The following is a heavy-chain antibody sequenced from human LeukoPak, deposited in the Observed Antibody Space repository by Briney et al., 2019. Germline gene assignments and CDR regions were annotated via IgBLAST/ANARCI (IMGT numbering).Heavy chain of an antibody. CDR2: IYSGGST. CDR1: GFTVSSNY. J-gene: IGHJ3*02. D-gene: IGHD2-2*01. Sequence: GGSLRLSCAASGFTVSSNYMSWVRQAPGKGLEWVSVIYSGGSTYYADSVKGRFTISRDNSKNTLYLQMNSLRAEDTAVYYCVSRGCSSTSCYFGAFDIWGQGTMVTVSS. V-gene: IGHV3-53*01. CDR3: VSRGCSSTSCYFGAFDI.